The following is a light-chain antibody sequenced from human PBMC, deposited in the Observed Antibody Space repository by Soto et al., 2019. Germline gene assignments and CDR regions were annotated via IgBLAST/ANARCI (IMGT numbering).Light chain of an antibody. CDR2: KAS. J-gene: IGKJ1*01. CDR1: QSISSW. CDR3: QQYNSYSPWT. Sequence: DIQMTQSPSTLSASVGARVTITCRASQSISSWLACSQQKPGKAPKLLIYKASSLESGVPSRFSGSGSGTEFTLTISSLQPDDFATYYCQQYNSYSPWTVGQGTKVEIK. V-gene: IGKV1-5*03.